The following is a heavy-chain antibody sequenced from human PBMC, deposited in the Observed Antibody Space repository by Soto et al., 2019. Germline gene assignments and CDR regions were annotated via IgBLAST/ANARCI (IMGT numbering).Heavy chain of an antibody. CDR1: GGSFSGYY. J-gene: IGHJ5*02. Sequence: SETLSLTCAVYGGSFSGYYWSWIRQPPGKGLEWIGEINHSGSTNYNPSLKSRVTISVDTSKNQFSLKLSSVTAADTAVYYCARGRGYCSGGSCPKAWRSVRGFDWFDPWGQRTPVTVSS. D-gene: IGHD2-15*01. CDR2: INHSGST. V-gene: IGHV4-34*01. CDR3: ARGRGYCSGGSCPKAWRSVRGFDWFDP.